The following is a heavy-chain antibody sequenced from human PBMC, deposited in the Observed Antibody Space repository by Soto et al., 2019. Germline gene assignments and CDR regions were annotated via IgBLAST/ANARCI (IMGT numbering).Heavy chain of an antibody. D-gene: IGHD4-17*01. CDR2: IIPKFGTT. CDR1: GGTFSTYG. CDR3: AREFDPYYGGNSLSLDY. J-gene: IGHJ4*02. V-gene: IGHV1-69*13. Sequence: QVQLVQSGAEVKKPGSSVKVSCKASGGTFSTYGMNWVRLAPGQGLEWMGGIIPKFGTTNYAQKFQGRVTSTEDESTNTDYMELNYLRSEDTAVYSCAREFDPYYGGNSLSLDYWGQGTLVTVSS.